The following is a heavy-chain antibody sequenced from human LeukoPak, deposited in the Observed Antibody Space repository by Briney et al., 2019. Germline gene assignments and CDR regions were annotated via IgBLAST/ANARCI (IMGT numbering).Heavy chain of an antibody. Sequence: SETLSLTCTVSGGSISSYYWSWIRQPPGKGLEWIGYIYYSGSTNYNPSLKSRVTISVDTSKNQFSLKLSSVTAADTAVYYCAILEWSDGYFDYWGQGTLVTVSS. J-gene: IGHJ4*02. D-gene: IGHD3-3*01. V-gene: IGHV4-59*01. CDR2: IYYSGST. CDR3: AILEWSDGYFDY. CDR1: GGSISSYY.